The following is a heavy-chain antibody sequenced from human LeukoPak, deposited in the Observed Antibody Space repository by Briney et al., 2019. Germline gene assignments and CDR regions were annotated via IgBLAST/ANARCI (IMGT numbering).Heavy chain of an antibody. CDR1: GGSISTYY. D-gene: IGHD6-19*01. Sequence: SETLSLTCTVSGGSISTYYWSWIRQPPGKGLEWIGYVYYSGATNYNPSLKSRVTISLETSKHQFSLRLTSVTAADTAVYYCATRVAVTGISCFDHWGQGTPVTVSS. V-gene: IGHV4-59*08. CDR2: VYYSGAT. CDR3: ATRVAVTGISCFDH. J-gene: IGHJ4*02.